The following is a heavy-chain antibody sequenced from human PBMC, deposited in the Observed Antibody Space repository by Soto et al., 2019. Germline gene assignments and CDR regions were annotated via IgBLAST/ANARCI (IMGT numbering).Heavy chain of an antibody. CDR1: GYTFTSYD. J-gene: IGHJ4*02. CDR3: ARGGRRSGPNLLAD. D-gene: IGHD6-19*01. V-gene: IGHV1-8*01. Sequence: SVQVSCKASGYTFTSYDINWVRQATGQGLEWMGWMNPNSGNTGYAQKFQGRVTMTRNTSISTAYMELSSLRSEDTAVYYCARGGRRSGPNLLADWGQGTLVTVAS. CDR2: MNPNSGNT.